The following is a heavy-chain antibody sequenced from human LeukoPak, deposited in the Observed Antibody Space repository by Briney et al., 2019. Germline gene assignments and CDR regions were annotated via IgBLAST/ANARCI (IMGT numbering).Heavy chain of an antibody. Sequence: PSETLSLTCTVSGYSISSGYYWGWIRQPPGKGLEWVGSFYHSGSTYYNPSLKSRVTISVDTSKNQFSLKLRSVTAADTAVYYCARSRFLRLGIDIWGQGTMVTVSS. CDR1: GYSISSGYY. J-gene: IGHJ3*02. D-gene: IGHD2-15*01. CDR2: FYHSGST. V-gene: IGHV4-38-2*02. CDR3: ARSRFLRLGIDI.